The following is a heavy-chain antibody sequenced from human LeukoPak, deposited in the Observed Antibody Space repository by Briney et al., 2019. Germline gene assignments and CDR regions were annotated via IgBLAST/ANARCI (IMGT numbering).Heavy chain of an antibody. CDR2: ISYDGSNK. J-gene: IGHJ6*03. CDR3: ARGDYYYYYMDV. V-gene: IGHV3-30*01. CDR1: GFTFSSYA. Sequence: GGFLRLSCAASGFTFSSYAMHWVRQAPGKGLEWVAVISYDGSNKYYADSVKGRFTISRDNSKNTLYLQMNSLRAEDTAVYYCARGDYYYYYMDVWGKGTTVTVSS.